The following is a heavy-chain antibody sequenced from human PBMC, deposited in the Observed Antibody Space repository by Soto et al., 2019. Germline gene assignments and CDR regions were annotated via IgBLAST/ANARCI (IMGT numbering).Heavy chain of an antibody. Sequence: QGLEWMGWISAYNGNTNYAQKLQGRVTMTTDTSTSTGYMELRSMRSDDTAVYYCARVGDFWSGYADYWGQGILVSVSS. J-gene: IGHJ4*02. D-gene: IGHD3-3*01. CDR2: ISAYNGNT. V-gene: IGHV1-18*01. CDR3: ARVGDFWSGYADY.